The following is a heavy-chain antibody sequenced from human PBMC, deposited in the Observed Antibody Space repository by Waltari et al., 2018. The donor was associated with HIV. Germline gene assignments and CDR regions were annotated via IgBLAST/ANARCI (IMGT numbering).Heavy chain of an antibody. CDR2: ISTSGSFS. CDR1: GFTFRDYS. V-gene: IGHV3-21*02. CDR3: ARDSRGTSWSLNWFDP. D-gene: IGHD6-13*01. Sequence: EVQLVDSGGGLVKPGGSLRLSCAASGFTFRDYSMNWVRQSPGKGLEWASSISTSGSFSYYAYSVKVRLTISRNNAQNSMYRQMNNLRADDSAMYYCARDSRGTSWSLNWFDPWGQGTLVTVSS. J-gene: IGHJ5*02.